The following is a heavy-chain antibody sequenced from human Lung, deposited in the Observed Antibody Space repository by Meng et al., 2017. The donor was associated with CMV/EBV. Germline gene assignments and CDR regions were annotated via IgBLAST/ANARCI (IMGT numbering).Heavy chain of an antibody. D-gene: IGHD4-23*01. CDR3: ARGSYGGNPDYFYFYVMDV. CDR2: TIPIFGSA. J-gene: IGHJ6*02. V-gene: IGHV1-69*05. Sequence: SVXVSXXASGGTFSSYGFTWVRQAPGQGLEWIGGTIPIFGSANYAQSFQGRVTISTDESTSTAYMELSSLRSDDTAVYYCARGSYGGNPDYFYFYVMDVWGQGATVTVSS. CDR1: GGTFSSYG.